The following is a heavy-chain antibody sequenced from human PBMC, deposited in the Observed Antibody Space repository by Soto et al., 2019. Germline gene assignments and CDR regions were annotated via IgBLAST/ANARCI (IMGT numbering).Heavy chain of an antibody. CDR1: GGSFRGYY. J-gene: IGHJ4*02. Sequence: PSETLSLTCAVYGGSFRGYYWSWIRQPPGKGLEWIGEINHSGSTNYNPSLKSRVTISIDTPKNQFSLKLTSVTAADTVLYYCARGLGYTYGHKPLDYWGQGTLVTVSS. CDR3: ARGLGYTYGHKPLDY. CDR2: INHSGST. D-gene: IGHD5-18*01. V-gene: IGHV4-34*01.